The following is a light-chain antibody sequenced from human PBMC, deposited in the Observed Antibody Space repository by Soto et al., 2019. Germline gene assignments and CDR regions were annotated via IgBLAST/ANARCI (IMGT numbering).Light chain of an antibody. CDR3: CSYTTTSTFV. V-gene: IGLV2-14*01. J-gene: IGLJ1*01. CDR1: SSDVGGYNY. CDR2: EVS. Sequence: QSALTQPASVSGSPGQSITISCTGTSSDVGGYNYVSWYQQHPGKAPKLMIYEVSNRPSGVSNRVSGSKSGNTASLTISGLQAEDEADYYCCSYTTTSTFVFGTGTKLTVL.